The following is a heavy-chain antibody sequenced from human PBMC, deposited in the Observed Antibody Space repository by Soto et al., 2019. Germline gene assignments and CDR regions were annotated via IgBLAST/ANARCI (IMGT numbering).Heavy chain of an antibody. J-gene: IGHJ6*02. Sequence: GASVKVSCKASGYTFTGYYMHWVRQAPGQGLEWMGWINPNSGGTNYAQKFQGRVTMTRDTYISTAYMELSRLRSDDTAVYYCARLDDSSSSPSYYYYGMAVCGQGTTVTVSS. CDR3: ARLDDSSSSPSYYYYGMAV. D-gene: IGHD6-6*01. V-gene: IGHV1-2*02. CDR1: GYTFTGYY. CDR2: INPNSGGT.